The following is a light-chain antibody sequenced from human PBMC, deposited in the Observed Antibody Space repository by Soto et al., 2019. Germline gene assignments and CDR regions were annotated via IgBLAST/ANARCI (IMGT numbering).Light chain of an antibody. Sequence: QSALTQPASVSGSPGQSITISCTGTSSDVGDYKYVSWYQQHPGKAPKLMIYEVSNRPSGVSNRFSGSKSGNTASLTISGLQAEHEADYYCSSYTSSNTLFGGGTKLTVL. CDR2: EVS. V-gene: IGLV2-14*01. CDR1: SSDVGDYKY. CDR3: SSYTSSNTL. J-gene: IGLJ2*01.